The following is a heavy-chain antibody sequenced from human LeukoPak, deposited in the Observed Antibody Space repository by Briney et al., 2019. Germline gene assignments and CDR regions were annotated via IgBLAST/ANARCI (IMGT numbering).Heavy chain of an antibody. Sequence: TGGPLRLSCAASGFTFSSYSMHWVRQAPGKGLEWVSYISSSSGTIYYADSVKGRFTISRDNAKNSLYLQMNSLRDEDTAVYYCARAAYNAADYWGQGTLVTVSS. V-gene: IGHV3-48*02. CDR3: ARAAYNAADY. D-gene: IGHD5-24*01. CDR2: ISSSSGTI. J-gene: IGHJ4*02. CDR1: GFTFSSYS.